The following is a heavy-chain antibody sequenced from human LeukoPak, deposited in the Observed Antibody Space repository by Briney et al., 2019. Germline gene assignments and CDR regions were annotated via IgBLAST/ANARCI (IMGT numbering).Heavy chain of an antibody. CDR1: GYSFTSYW. D-gene: IGHD5-18*01. J-gene: IGHJ6*02. V-gene: IGHV5-51*01. CDR3: ARQKGSYGHRTYYYYGMDV. Sequence: GESLKISCKGSGYSFTSYWIGWVRQMPGKGLEWMGIINPGDSDTRYSPSFQGQVTISADKSISTAYLQWSSLKASDTAMYYCARQKGSYGHRTYYYYGMDVWGQGTTVTVSS. CDR2: INPGDSDT.